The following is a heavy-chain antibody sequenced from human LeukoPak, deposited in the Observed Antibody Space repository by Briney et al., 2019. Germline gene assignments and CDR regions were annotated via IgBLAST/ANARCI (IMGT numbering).Heavy chain of an antibody. CDR2: ISSSSSYI. D-gene: IGHD5-24*01. CDR1: GFTFSSYD. Sequence: GGTLRLSCAASGFTFSSYDMNWVRQAPGKGLEWVSSISSSSSYIYYADSVKGRFTISRDNAKNSLYLQMNSLRAEDTAVYYCARFGYNYQSFDYWGQGTLVTVSS. CDR3: ARFGYNYQSFDY. V-gene: IGHV3-21*01. J-gene: IGHJ4*02.